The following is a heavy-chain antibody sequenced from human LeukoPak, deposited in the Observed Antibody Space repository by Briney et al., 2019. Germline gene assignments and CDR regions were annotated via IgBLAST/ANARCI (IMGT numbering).Heavy chain of an antibody. CDR1: GFXFSIHT. J-gene: IGHJ4*02. CDR3: ARVVNSYGPVDY. V-gene: IGHV3-21*01. Sequence: GGSLRLSCAASGFXFSIHTISWVRQAPGKGLEWVSCISTTSSYIYYADSVKGRFTISRDNAKNSLYLQMNSLRAEDTAVYYCARVVNSYGPVDYWGQGTLVTVSS. D-gene: IGHD5-18*01. CDR2: ISTTSSYI.